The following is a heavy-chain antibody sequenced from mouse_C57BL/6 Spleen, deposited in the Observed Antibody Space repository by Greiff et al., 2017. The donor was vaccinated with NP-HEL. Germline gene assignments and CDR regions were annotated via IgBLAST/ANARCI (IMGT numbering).Heavy chain of an antibody. CDR1: GYTFTSYW. CDR2: IYPGSGST. D-gene: IGHD2-5*01. CDR3: ARSVYSNYAWFAY. V-gene: IGHV1-55*01. Sequence: QVQLQQSGAELVKPGASVKMSCKASGYTFTSYWITWVKQRPGQGLEWIGDIYPGSGSTNYNEKFKSKATLTVDTSSSTAYVQLSSLTSEDSAVYYCARSVYSNYAWFAYWGQGTLVTVSA. J-gene: IGHJ3*01.